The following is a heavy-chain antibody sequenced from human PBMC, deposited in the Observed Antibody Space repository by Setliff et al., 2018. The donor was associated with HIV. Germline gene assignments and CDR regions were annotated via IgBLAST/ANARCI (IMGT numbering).Heavy chain of an antibody. V-gene: IGHV1-3*01. CDR1: GYTFTSYA. CDR3: ARSFLGVRGYPTPSWYFDL. Sequence: ASVKVSCKASGYTFTSYALHWVRQAPGQRFEWMGWINAGNGNTKYSQNFKGRVTITRATSASTAYMELRSLRPEDTAVYYCARSFLGVRGYPTPSWYFDLWGRGTLVTVSS. J-gene: IGHJ2*01. D-gene: IGHD3-22*01. CDR2: INAGNGNT.